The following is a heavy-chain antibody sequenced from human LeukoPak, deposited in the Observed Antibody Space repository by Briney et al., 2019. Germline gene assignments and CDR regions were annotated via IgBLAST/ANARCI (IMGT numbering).Heavy chain of an antibody. Sequence: ASVKVSCKASGGTFSSYDISWVRQAPGQGLERMGGIIPIFGTANYAQKFQGRVTITTDESTSTAYMELSSLRSEDTAVYYCARSGIGSGSYYDPPFDYWGQGTLVTVSS. CDR1: GGTFSSYD. V-gene: IGHV1-69*05. D-gene: IGHD1-26*01. J-gene: IGHJ4*02. CDR2: IIPIFGTA. CDR3: ARSGIGSGSYYDPPFDY.